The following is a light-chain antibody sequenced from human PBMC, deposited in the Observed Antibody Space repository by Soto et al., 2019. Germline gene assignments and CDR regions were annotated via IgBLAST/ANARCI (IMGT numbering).Light chain of an antibody. CDR2: DAS. V-gene: IGKV1-5*01. CDR1: QSISSW. CDR3: QKYESYSPRT. Sequence: IQMTQSPSALSASVGDRATITCRARQSISSWLAWYQQKPGKAPKLLIYDASTKQSAVPPNYSGSGCGTEISLIKSSMQPADYTGYYCQKYESYSPRTFGQGTKVDIK. J-gene: IGKJ1*01.